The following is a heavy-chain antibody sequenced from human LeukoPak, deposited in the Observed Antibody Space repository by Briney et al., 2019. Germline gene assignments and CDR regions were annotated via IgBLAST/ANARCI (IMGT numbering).Heavy chain of an antibody. Sequence: GGSLRLSCAASGFTFSSYAMHWVRQAPGKGLEWVAVISYDGSNKYYADPVKGRFTISRDNSKNTLYLQMNSLRAEDTAVYYCARDLSAAGSPDYWGQGTLVTVSS. CDR3: ARDLSAAGSPDY. CDR1: GFTFSSYA. CDR2: ISYDGSNK. D-gene: IGHD6-13*01. J-gene: IGHJ4*02. V-gene: IGHV3-30-3*01.